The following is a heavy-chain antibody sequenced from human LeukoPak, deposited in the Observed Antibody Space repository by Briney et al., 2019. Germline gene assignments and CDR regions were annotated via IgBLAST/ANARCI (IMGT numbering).Heavy chain of an antibody. V-gene: IGHV1-46*01. CDR2: INPSGGST. CDR1: GYTFTSYD. J-gene: IGHJ4*02. CDR3: VRDPAVYGSSSPSDY. D-gene: IGHD6-6*01. Sequence: ASVKVSCKASGYTFTSYDINWVRQAPGQGLEWMGIINPSGGSTSYAQKFQGRVTMTRDTSTSTVYMELSSLRSEDTAVYYCVRDPAVYGSSSPSDYWGQGTLVTVSS.